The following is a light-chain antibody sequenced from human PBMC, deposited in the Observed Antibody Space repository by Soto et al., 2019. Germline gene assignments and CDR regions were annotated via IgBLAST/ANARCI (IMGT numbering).Light chain of an antibody. CDR3: LQYNNWWT. CDR2: GAS. CDR1: QSVTSN. J-gene: IGKJ1*01. V-gene: IGKV3-15*01. Sequence: ERVMTQSPATLSLSPVDRGSLCFRASQSVTSNLAWYQQKPGQAPRLLIYGASTRAIGIPARFSGSGSGTEFTLTISSLQSEDFAVYYCLQYNNWWTFGQGTKVDI.